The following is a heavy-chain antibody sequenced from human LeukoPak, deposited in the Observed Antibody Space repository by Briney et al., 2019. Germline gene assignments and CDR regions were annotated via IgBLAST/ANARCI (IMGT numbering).Heavy chain of an antibody. D-gene: IGHD6-13*01. Sequence: VGSLRLSCAASGITFSSYGMHWVRQAPDKGLEWVAFIRYDGSSKYYADSVKGRFTISRDNSKNTLYLQMNSLRAEDTAVYYCAKDQAAAATNYYYYYMDVWGKGTTVTISS. V-gene: IGHV3-30*02. CDR3: AKDQAAAATNYYYYYMDV. J-gene: IGHJ6*03. CDR2: IRYDGSSK. CDR1: GITFSSYG.